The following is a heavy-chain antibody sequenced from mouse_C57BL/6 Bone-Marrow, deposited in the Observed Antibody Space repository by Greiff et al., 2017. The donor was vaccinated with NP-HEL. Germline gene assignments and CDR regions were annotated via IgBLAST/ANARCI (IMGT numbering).Heavy chain of an antibody. V-gene: IGHV6-3*01. J-gene: IGHJ1*03. CDR3: TVPAATVVATYWYFDV. CDR2: IRLKSDNYAT. CDR1: GFTFSNYW. D-gene: IGHD1-1*01. Sequence: EVQLVESGGGLVQPGGSMKLSCVASGFTFSNYWMNWVRQSPEKGLEWVAQIRLKSDNYATHYAESVKGRFTISRDDSKSSVYLQMNNLRAEDTGIYYCTVPAATVVATYWYFDVWGTGTTVTVSS.